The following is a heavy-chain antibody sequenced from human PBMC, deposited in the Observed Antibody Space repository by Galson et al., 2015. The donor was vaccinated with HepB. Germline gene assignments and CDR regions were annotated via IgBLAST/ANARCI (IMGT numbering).Heavy chain of an antibody. CDR2: ISAYNGNT. J-gene: IGHJ6*03. Sequence: SVKVSCKASGYTFTSYGISWVRQAPGQGLEWMGWISAYNGNTNYAQKHRGRVTMTTDTSTSTAYMELRSLRSDDTAVYYCARAGISHYYYYMDVWGKGTTVTVSS. CDR1: GYTFTSYG. D-gene: IGHD6-13*01. CDR3: ARAGISHYYYYMDV. V-gene: IGHV1-18*01.